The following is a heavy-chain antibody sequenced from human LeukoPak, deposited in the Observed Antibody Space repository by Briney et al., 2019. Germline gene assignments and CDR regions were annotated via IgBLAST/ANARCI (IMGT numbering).Heavy chain of an antibody. CDR1: GGSISSSSYY. Sequence: SETPSLTCTVSGGSISSSSYYWGWIRQPPGRGLEWIGSIYYSGSTYYNPSLKSRVTISVDTSKNQFSLKLSSVTAADTAVYYCARHGSCSSTSCYGNIDYWGQGTLVTVSS. CDR3: ARHGSCSSTSCYGNIDY. V-gene: IGHV4-39*01. D-gene: IGHD2-2*01. J-gene: IGHJ4*02. CDR2: IYYSGST.